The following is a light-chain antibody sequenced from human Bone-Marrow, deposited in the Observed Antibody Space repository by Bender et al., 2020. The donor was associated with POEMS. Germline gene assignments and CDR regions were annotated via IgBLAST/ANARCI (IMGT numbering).Light chain of an antibody. J-gene: IGLJ2*01. V-gene: IGLV2-14*03. Sequence: QSALTQPASVSGSPGQSITISCTGTSSDVGGYNFVSWYQQHPGKAPKLMIYDVSVRPSGVSFRFSGSKSGNTASLTISGLQAEDEADYYCSSYTSDSITGLFGGGTKLTVL. CDR3: SSYTSDSITGL. CDR1: SSDVGGYNF. CDR2: DVS.